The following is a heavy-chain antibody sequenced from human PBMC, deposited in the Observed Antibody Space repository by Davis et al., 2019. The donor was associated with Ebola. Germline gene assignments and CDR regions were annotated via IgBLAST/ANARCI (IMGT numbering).Heavy chain of an antibody. V-gene: IGHV6-1*01. Sequence: HSQTPSLTCAISGDSVSSAGWNWIRQSPSRGLEWLGRTYYQSKWYNDYAVSVKSRITINPDTSKNQFSLQLNSVTPEDTALYYCARGWLRGGMDVWGEGTTVTV. CDR1: GDSVSSAG. D-gene: IGHD5-18*01. CDR2: TYYQSKWYN. J-gene: IGHJ6*02. CDR3: ARGWLRGGMDV.